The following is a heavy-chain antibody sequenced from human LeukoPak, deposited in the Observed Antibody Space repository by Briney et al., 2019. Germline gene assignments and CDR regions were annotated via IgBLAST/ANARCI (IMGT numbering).Heavy chain of an antibody. D-gene: IGHD4-11*01. J-gene: IGHJ4*02. CDR3: ARDRGYSNFDY. Sequence: GGSLRLSCAASGFGFSNYWMSWVRQAPGKGLEWVPNMNEDGSEKNYVDSVKGRFTISRDNAQDSLYLQMNSLRAEDTAVYYCARDRGYSNFDYWGQGTLLTVSS. CDR2: MNEDGSEK. CDR1: GFGFSNYW. V-gene: IGHV3-7*01.